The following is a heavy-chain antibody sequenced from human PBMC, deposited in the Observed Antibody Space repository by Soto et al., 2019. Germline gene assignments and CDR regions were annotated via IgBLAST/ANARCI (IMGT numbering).Heavy chain of an antibody. V-gene: IGHV3-74*01. CDR3: AIGAIYSANYLNWFDP. J-gene: IGHJ5*02. D-gene: IGHD1-26*01. CDR2: INSDGGST. Sequence: GGSLRLSCAASGFTFSNYWMHWVLQAPGKGLVWVSRINSDGGSTSYGGSVKGRFTISRDNAKNTLYLQMNSLRAEDTAVYYCAIGAIYSANYLNWFDPWGQGTLVTVSS. CDR1: GFTFSNYW.